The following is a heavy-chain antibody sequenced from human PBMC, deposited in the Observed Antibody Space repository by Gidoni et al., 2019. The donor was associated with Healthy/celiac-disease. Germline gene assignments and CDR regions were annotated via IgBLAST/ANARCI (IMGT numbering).Heavy chain of an antibody. Sequence: QVQLVESGGGVVQPGRSLRLSCAASGFTFSSYAMHWVRQAPGKGLEWVAVISYDGSNKYYADSVKGRFTISRDNSKNTLYLQMNSLRAEDTAEYYCVVSSSHPVYGMDVWGKGTTVTVSS. J-gene: IGHJ6*04. CDR1: GFTFSSYA. D-gene: IGHD6-6*01. V-gene: IGHV3-30-3*01. CDR2: ISYDGSNK. CDR3: VVSSSHPVYGMDV.